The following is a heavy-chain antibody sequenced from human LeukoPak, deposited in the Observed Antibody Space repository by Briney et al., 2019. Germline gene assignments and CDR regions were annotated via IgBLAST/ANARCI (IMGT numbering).Heavy chain of an antibody. D-gene: IGHD2-2*01. V-gene: IGHV1-3*01. CDR2: INAGNGNT. CDR1: GYSFTSYA. J-gene: IGHJ5*02. CDR3: ARVDQDIVVGPAFDP. Sequence: ASVKVSCKASGYSFTSYAMHWVRQAPGQRLEWMGWINAGNGNTKYSQKFQGRVTITRDTSASTAYMELSSLRSEDTAVYYCARVDQDIVVGPAFDPWGQGTLVTVSS.